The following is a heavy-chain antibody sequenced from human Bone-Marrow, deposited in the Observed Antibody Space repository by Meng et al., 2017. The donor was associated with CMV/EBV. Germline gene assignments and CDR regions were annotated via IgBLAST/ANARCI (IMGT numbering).Heavy chain of an antibody. D-gene: IGHD6-6*01. J-gene: IGHJ6*01. Sequence: ASVKVSCKASGYTFTSYDINWVRQATGQGLEWMGWMNPNSGNTGYAQKFQGRVTMTRNTSISTAYMELSSLRSEDTAVYYCARWGSSSDGYYYYGMDVWGQGPTVTGSS. V-gene: IGHV1-8*01. CDR2: MNPNSGNT. CDR1: GYTFTSYD. CDR3: ARWGSSSDGYYYYGMDV.